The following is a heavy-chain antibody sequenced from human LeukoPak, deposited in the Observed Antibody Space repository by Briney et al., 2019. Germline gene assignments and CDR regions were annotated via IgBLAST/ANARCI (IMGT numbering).Heavy chain of an antibody. J-gene: IGHJ4*02. V-gene: IGHV1-69*06. CDR3: ASIAVAGTGEDY. CDR2: IIPIFGTA. CDR1: GGTFSSYA. Sequence: SVKVSCKASGGTFSSYAISWVRQAPGQGLEWMGGIIPIFGTANYAQKFQGRVTITADKSMSTAYMELSSLRSEDTAVYYCASIAVAGTGEDYWGQGTLVTVSS. D-gene: IGHD6-19*01.